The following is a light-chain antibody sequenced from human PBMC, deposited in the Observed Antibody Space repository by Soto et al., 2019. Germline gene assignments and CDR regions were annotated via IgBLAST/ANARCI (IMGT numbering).Light chain of an antibody. CDR1: SSDVGSYNL. CDR2: EDS. Sequence: QSALTQPASVSGSPGQSITISCTGTSSDVGSYNLDSWYQQHPGKATKLMIYEDSKRPSGVSNRFFGSKSGNTASLTISGLQAEDEADYFCCSYARGSTLVFGGGTKVTVL. CDR3: CSYARGSTLV. J-gene: IGLJ3*02. V-gene: IGLV2-23*01.